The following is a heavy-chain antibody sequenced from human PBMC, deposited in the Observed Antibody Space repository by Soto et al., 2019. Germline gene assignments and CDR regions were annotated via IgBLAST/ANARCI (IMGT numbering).Heavy chain of an antibody. CDR1: GGSISSGGYY. CDR3: ARDCRSISSGGSCPTRGMDV. CDR2: IYYSGST. D-gene: IGHD2-15*01. J-gene: IGHJ6*02. V-gene: IGHV4-31*03. Sequence: SETLSLTCTVSGGSISSGGYYWSWIRQHPGKGLEWIGYIYYSGSTYYNPSLKSRVTISVDTSKNQFSLKLSSVTAADTAVYYCARDCRSISSGGSCPTRGMDVWGQGTTVTVSS.